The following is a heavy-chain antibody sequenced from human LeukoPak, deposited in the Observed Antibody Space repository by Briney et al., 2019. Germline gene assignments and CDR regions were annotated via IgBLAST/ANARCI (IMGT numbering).Heavy chain of an antibody. D-gene: IGHD3-10*01. Sequence: PSETLSLTCTVSGGSISSYYWSWIRQPPGKGLEWIGYIYYSGSTNYNPSLKGRVTISVDTSKNQFSLKLSSVSAADTAVYYCARDNYVEYYGSGANWFDPWGQGTLVTVSS. V-gene: IGHV4-59*01. CDR3: ARDNYVEYYGSGANWFDP. CDR1: GGSISSYY. J-gene: IGHJ5*02. CDR2: IYYSGST.